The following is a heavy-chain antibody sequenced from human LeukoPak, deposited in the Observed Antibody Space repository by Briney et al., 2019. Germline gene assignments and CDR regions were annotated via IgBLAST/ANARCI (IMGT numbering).Heavy chain of an antibody. CDR2: IYHSWGI. V-gene: IGHV4-38-2*01. D-gene: IGHD1-1*01. CDR3: ARNVTAGFFDY. CDR1: GSSITSNYF. Sequence: SETLSLTCAVSGSSITSNYFWAWFRQPPGKGLEWIATIYHSWGIYFNPSLKSRVSISLDASNNQFFLRLASVTAADTAIYYCARNVTAGFFDYWGQGILITVSS. J-gene: IGHJ4*02.